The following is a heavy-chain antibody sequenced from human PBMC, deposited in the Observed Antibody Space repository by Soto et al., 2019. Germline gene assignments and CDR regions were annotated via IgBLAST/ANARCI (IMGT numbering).Heavy chain of an antibody. J-gene: IGHJ6*01. Sequence: ASVKVSCKASGYTFTSYDINWVRQATGQGLEWMGWMNPNSGNTGYAQKFQGRVTMTRNTSISTAYMELSSLRSEDTAVYYCARGDLAAAGGYYYYGMDVWGQGTMVTVSS. D-gene: IGHD6-13*01. CDR1: GYTFTSYD. CDR3: ARGDLAAAGGYYYYGMDV. CDR2: MNPNSGNT. V-gene: IGHV1-8*01.